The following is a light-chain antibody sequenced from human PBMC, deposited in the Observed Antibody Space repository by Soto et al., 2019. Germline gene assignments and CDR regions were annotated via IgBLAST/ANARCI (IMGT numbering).Light chain of an antibody. J-gene: IGLJ1*01. Sequence: QSVLTQPASVSGSPGQSITISCTGTSSDVGGYEYVSWYQHHPGKAPKLMIYEVSNRPSGVSRRFSGSKSGNTASLTISGLQAEDEADYYCSSYTAANTYVFGTGTKVTVL. V-gene: IGLV2-14*01. CDR1: SSDVGGYEY. CDR2: EVS. CDR3: SSYTAANTYV.